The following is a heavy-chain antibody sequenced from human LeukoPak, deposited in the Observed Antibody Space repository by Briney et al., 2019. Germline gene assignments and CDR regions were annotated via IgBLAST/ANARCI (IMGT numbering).Heavy chain of an antibody. CDR1: GFTFSSYG. CDR3: ARDRSSSWSIYYYYYYMDV. Sequence: GGSLRLSCASSGFTFSSYGIHWVRQAPGKGLEWVAFIRYDGSNKYYADSVKGRFTISRDNAKNSLYLQMSSLRAEDTAVYYCARDRSSSWSIYYYYYYMDVWGKGTTVTVSS. D-gene: IGHD6-13*01. V-gene: IGHV3-30*02. CDR2: IRYDGSNK. J-gene: IGHJ6*03.